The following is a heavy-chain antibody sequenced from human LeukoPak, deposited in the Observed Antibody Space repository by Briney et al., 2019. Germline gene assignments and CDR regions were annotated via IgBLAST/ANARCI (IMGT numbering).Heavy chain of an antibody. CDR2: ISSSGSTI. V-gene: IGHV3-11*01. Sequence: GGPLRLSCAASGFTFSDYYMSWIRQAPGKGLEWVSYISSSGSTIYYADSVKGRFTISRDNAKNSLYLQMNSLRAEDTAVYYCAREGQWLGTYWYFDLWGRGTLVTVSS. CDR3: AREGQWLGTYWYFDL. D-gene: IGHD6-19*01. CDR1: GFTFSDYY. J-gene: IGHJ2*01.